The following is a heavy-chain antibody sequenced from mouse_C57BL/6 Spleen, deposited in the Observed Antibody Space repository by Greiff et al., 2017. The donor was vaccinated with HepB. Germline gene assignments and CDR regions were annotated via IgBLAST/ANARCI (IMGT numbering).Heavy chain of an antibody. CDR2: IDPSDSYT. D-gene: IGHD2-1*01. V-gene: IGHV1-50*01. CDR3: ARSGGNYSFDY. Sequence: QVQLQQPGAELVKPGASVTLSCKASGYTFTSYWMQWVKQRPGQGLEWIGEIDPSDSYTNYNQKFKGKATLTVDTSSSTAYRQLSSLTSEDSAVYYCARSGGNYSFDYWGQGTTLTVSS. J-gene: IGHJ2*01. CDR1: GYTFTSYW.